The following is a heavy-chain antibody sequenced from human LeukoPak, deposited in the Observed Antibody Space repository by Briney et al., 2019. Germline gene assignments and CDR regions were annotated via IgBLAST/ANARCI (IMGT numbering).Heavy chain of an antibody. V-gene: IGHV1-2*02. J-gene: IGHJ4*02. CDR3: SRDGNFDF. CDR1: GYTFTGYY. CDR2: INPDSGDT. Sequence: GASVKVSCKASGYTFTGYYMHWVRQAPGQGLEWMGWINPDSGDTNYAQKFQGRVTMTRDTSITTAYMELSSLRSDDAAVYYCSRDGNFDFWGQGTLVTVSS. D-gene: IGHD1-26*01.